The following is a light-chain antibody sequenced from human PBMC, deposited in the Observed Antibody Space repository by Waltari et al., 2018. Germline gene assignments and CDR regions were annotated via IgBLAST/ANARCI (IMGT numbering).Light chain of an antibody. Sequence: DIQMTQSPSSLSASVGDRVTITCRASQSISSYLNWYKQKPGKAPKLLIYDASSLQSGVPSRFSGSGSGTDFTLTISSLQPEDFATYYCQQSYSTPRTFGQGTKLEIK. CDR3: QQSYSTPRT. CDR1: QSISSY. CDR2: DAS. J-gene: IGKJ2*02. V-gene: IGKV1-39*01.